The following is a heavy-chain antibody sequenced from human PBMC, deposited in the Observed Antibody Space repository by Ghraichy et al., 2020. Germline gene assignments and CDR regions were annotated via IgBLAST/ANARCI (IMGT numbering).Heavy chain of an antibody. CDR3: VRSTFYNNFWSLDY. V-gene: IGHV3-21*01. J-gene: IGHJ4*02. D-gene: IGHD3-10*01. CDR1: GFTFSDFN. Sequence: GGSLRLSCAASGFTFSDFNMNWVRQAPGKGLEWVSSLSTIISYMDYADSVKGRFTISRDNAKNSLYLQMNSLRAEDTAVYYCVRSTFYNNFWSLDYWGQGTLVTVSS. CDR2: LSTIISYM.